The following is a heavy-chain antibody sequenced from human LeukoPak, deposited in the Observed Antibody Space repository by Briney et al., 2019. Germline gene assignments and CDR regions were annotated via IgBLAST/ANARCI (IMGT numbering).Heavy chain of an antibody. D-gene: IGHD5-18*01. J-gene: IGHJ4*02. V-gene: IGHV4-34*01. CDR1: GGSFSGYY. CDR2: INHSGST. CDR3: ARANVDTAMAVDY. Sequence: SETLSLTCAVYGGSFSGYYWSWIRQPPGKGLEWIGEINHSGSTNYNPSLKSRVTISVDTSKNQFSLKLSSVTAADTAVYYCARANVDTAMAVDYWGQGALVTVSS.